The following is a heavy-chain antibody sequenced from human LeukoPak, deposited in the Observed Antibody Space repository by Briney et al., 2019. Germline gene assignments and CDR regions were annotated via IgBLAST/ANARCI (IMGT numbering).Heavy chain of an antibody. V-gene: IGHV3-7*01. J-gene: IGHJ4*02. CDR3: ARRLTPGYCSSTSCFYFDY. D-gene: IGHD2-2*01. Sequence: RGSLRLSCAASGFTFSSYWMSWVRQAPGKGLEWVANIKQDGSEKYYVDSVKGRFTISRDNAKNSLYLQMNSLRAEDTAVYYCARRLTPGYCSSTSCFYFDYWGQGTLVTVSS. CDR1: GFTFSSYW. CDR2: IKQDGSEK.